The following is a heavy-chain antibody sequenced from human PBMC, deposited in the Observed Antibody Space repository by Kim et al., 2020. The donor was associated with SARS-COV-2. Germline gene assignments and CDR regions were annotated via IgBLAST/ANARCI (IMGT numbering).Heavy chain of an antibody. CDR1: GFTFSSYE. J-gene: IGHJ6*02. V-gene: IGHV3-48*03. CDR3: AREDVVVVPAALRFDGMDV. D-gene: IGHD2-2*01. Sequence: GGSLRLSCAASGFTFSSYEMNWVRQAPGKGLEWVSYISSSGSTIYYAHSVKGRFTISRDNAKNSLYLRTNSLRAEDTAVYYCAREDVVVVPAALRFDGMDVWGQGTTVTVSS. CDR2: ISSSGSTI.